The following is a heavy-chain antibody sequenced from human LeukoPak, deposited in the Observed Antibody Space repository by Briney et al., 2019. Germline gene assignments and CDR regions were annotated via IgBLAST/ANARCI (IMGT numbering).Heavy chain of an antibody. V-gene: IGHV4-59*08. CDR1: GGSVSPFF. J-gene: IGHJ3*02. CDR2: VFYSGST. D-gene: IGHD4/OR15-4a*01. Sequence: PSETLSLTCTVSGGSVSPFFWSWIRHAPGKDLQWLGYVFYSGSTTYNPSIKSRLTLSVDTSKTHFSLTLTSVTAADTALYFCARHRGGSNAHDAFDIWGRGTLITVSS. CDR3: ARHRGGSNAHDAFDI.